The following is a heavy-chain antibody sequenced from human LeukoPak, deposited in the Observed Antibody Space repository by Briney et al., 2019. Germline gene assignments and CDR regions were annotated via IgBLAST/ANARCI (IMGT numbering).Heavy chain of an antibody. CDR1: GGSISSYY. D-gene: IGHD2-2*02. V-gene: IGHV4-59*01. CDR3: ARLQLRHCSSTSCYTTFDY. J-gene: IGHJ4*02. Sequence: PAETLSLTCTVSGGSISSYYWSRIWQPPGKGLEWIGYIYYSGSINYNPSLKSRVIISVDKSKNQFSLKLTSVTAADTAVYYCARLQLRHCSSTSCYTTFDYWGQGTPVTVSS. CDR2: IYYSGSI.